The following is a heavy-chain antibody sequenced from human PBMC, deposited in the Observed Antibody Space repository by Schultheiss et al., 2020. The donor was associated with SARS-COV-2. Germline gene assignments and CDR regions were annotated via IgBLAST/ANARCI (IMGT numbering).Heavy chain of an antibody. J-gene: IGHJ4*02. V-gene: IGHV3-30*12. CDR1: GFTFSSYG. D-gene: IGHD5-18*01. Sequence: GESLKISCAASGFTFSSYGMHWVRQAPGKGLEWVAVIWYDGSNKHYADSVKGRFTISRDNAKNSLFLQMNSLRAEDTAVYYCARDPGYSYGPTFDYWGQGTLVTVSS. CDR2: IWYDGSNK. CDR3: ARDPGYSYGPTFDY.